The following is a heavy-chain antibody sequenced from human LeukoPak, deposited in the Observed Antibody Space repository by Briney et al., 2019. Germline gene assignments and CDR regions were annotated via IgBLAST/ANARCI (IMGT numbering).Heavy chain of an antibody. V-gene: IGHV3-30*03. Sequence: GGSLRLSCAASGFTFSSYSMNWVRQAPGKGLEWVAVMSYDGRSEYYADSVKGRFTISRDTSKNTVYLQMNSLRIEDTAVYYCARDSVTTGHSFDYWGQGTLVTVSS. CDR3: ARDSVTTGHSFDY. CDR2: MSYDGRSE. CDR1: GFTFSSYS. J-gene: IGHJ4*02. D-gene: IGHD4-17*01.